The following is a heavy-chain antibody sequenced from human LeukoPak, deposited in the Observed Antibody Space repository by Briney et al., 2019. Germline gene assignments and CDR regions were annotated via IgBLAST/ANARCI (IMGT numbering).Heavy chain of an antibody. J-gene: IGHJ4*02. D-gene: IGHD2-15*01. CDR3: ARRDIVDQYYFGY. CDR1: GGSISSSSYY. Sequence: PSETLSLTCTVSGGSISSSSYYWGWIRQPPGKGLEWIGSIYYSGSTYYNPSLKSRVTISVDTSKNQFSLKLSSVTAADTAVYYCARRDIVDQYYFGYWGQGTLVTVSS. V-gene: IGHV4-39*07. CDR2: IYYSGST.